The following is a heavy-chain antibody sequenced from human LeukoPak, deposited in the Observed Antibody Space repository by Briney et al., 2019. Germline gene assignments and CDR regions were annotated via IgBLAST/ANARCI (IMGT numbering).Heavy chain of an antibody. CDR2: INHSGST. Sequence: SETLSLTCAVYGGSFSGYYWSWIRQPPGKGLEWIGEINHSGSTNYNPSLKSRVTISVDTSKSQFSLKLSSVTAADTAVYYCARHGYSSGWFDYWGQGTLVTVSS. CDR3: ARHGYSSGWFDY. D-gene: IGHD6-19*01. V-gene: IGHV4-34*01. J-gene: IGHJ4*02. CDR1: GGSFSGYY.